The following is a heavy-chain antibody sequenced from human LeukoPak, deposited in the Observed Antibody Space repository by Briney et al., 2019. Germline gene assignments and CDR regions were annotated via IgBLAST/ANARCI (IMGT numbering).Heavy chain of an antibody. Sequence: SVKVSCKASGGTFSSYAISWVRQAPGQGLEWMGGIISIFGTANYAQKFQGRVTITTDESTSTAYMELSSLRSEDTAVYYCARGGYCSSTGCYTALNWFDPWGQGTLVTVSS. D-gene: IGHD2-2*02. CDR2: IISIFGTA. CDR3: ARGGYCSSTGCYTALNWFDP. CDR1: GGTFSSYA. J-gene: IGHJ5*02. V-gene: IGHV1-69*05.